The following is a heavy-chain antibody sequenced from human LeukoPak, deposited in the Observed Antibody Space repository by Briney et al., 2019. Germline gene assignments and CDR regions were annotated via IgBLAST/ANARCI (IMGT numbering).Heavy chain of an antibody. CDR3: ARGFRFGELYFDY. Sequence: PGGSVSLSCAACGFTVSRNYMSWVRPAPGKGVEGVSVIYSGGCTYYVDSVKGRFTISRDNSKNTLYLQMNSLRDEDTAVYYCARGFRFGELYFDYWGQGTLVTVSS. V-gene: IGHV3-53*01. CDR2: IYSGGCT. CDR1: GFTVSRNY. J-gene: IGHJ4*02. D-gene: IGHD3-10*01.